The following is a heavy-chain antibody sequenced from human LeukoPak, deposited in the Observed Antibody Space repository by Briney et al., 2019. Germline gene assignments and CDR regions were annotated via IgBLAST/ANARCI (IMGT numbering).Heavy chain of an antibody. D-gene: IGHD6-19*01. CDR3: ARNDIAVADPYYFDY. Sequence: SETLSLTCTVSGGSISSYYWSWIRQPPGKGLEWIGYIYYSGSTNYNPSLKSRVTISVDTSKNQFSLKLSSVTAADTAVYYCARNDIAVADPYYFDYWGQGTLVTVSS. CDR2: IYYSGST. J-gene: IGHJ4*02. CDR1: GGSISSYY. V-gene: IGHV4-59*08.